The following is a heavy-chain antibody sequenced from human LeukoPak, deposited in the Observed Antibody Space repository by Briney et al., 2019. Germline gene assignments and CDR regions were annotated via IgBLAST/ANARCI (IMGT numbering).Heavy chain of an antibody. CDR3: ARVINPYYYGSGSYRRSSWFDP. CDR1: GGSISSYY. CDR2: IYTNGIT. D-gene: IGHD3-10*01. J-gene: IGHJ5*02. V-gene: IGHV4-4*07. Sequence: PSETLSLTCTVSGGSISSYYWSWIRQPAGKGLEWIGRIYTNGITNYNPSLKSRVTMSVDTSKNQFSLKLSSVTAADTAVYYCARVINPYYYGSGSYRRSSWFDPWGQGTLVTVSS.